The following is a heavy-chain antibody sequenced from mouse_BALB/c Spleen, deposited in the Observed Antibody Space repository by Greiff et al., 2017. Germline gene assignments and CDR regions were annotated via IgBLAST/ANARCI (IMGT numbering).Heavy chain of an antibody. J-gene: IGHJ2*01. CDR3: ARDRGVYGYSLDY. V-gene: IGHV2-9*02. CDR1: GFSLTSYG. D-gene: IGHD2-2*01. Sequence: VKLVESGPGLVAPSQSLSITCTVSGFSLTSYGVHWVRQPPGKGLEWLGVIWAGGSTNYNSALMSRLSISKDNSKNQVFLKMNSLQTDDTAMYYGARDRGVYGYSLDYWGQGTTLTVSS. CDR2: IWAGGST.